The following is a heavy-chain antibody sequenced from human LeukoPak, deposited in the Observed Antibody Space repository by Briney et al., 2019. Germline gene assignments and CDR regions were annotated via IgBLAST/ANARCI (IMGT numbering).Heavy chain of an antibody. CDR2: FDPEDGET. CDR1: GYTLTELS. D-gene: IGHD6-19*01. CDR3: ATDPMGHSSGWSDY. Sequence: GASVKVSCKVSGYTLTELSIHWVRQAPGKGLEWMGGFDPEDGETIYAQKFQGRVTMTEDTSTDTAYMELSSLRSEDTAVYYCATDPMGHSSGWSDYWGQGTLVTVSS. V-gene: IGHV1-24*01. J-gene: IGHJ4*02.